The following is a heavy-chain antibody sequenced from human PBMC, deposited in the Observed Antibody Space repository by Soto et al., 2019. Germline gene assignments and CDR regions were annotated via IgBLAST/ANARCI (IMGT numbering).Heavy chain of an antibody. CDR2: MNAKSGDT. Sequence: QAHLEQSGAEVKRPGASVKVSCKASGYTFSDFDINWLRQASGQGPEWMGWMNAKSGDTFFAQRFQGKFNMAWDTSLSPAYMEVGSLTADDTAMYYCARGNPFNYAGFDVWGQGTTVAVSS. V-gene: IGHV1-8*01. CDR1: GYTFSDFD. D-gene: IGHD3-16*01. CDR3: ARGNPFNYAGFDV. J-gene: IGHJ6*02.